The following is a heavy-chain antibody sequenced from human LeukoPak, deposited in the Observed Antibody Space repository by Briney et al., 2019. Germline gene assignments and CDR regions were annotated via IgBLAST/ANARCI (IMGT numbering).Heavy chain of an antibody. J-gene: IGHJ4*02. CDR1: GGSISSSNW. Sequence: SGTLSLTCAVSGGSISSSNWWSWVRQPPGKGLEWIGYIYYSGSTNYNPSLKSRVTISVDTSKNQFSLKLSSVTAADTAVYYCARSGYSNFDYWGQGTLVTVSS. CDR3: ARSGYSNFDY. CDR2: IYYSGST. D-gene: IGHD3-3*01. V-gene: IGHV4-4*02.